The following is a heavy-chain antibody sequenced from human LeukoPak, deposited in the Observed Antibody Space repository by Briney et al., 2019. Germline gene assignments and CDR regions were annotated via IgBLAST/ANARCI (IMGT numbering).Heavy chain of an antibody. Sequence: ASVKVSFKASGGTFSSYAISWVRQAPGQGLEWMGGIIPIFGTANYAQKFQGRVTITTDESTSTAYMELSSLRSEDTAVYYCARAVGYYDSSGYDYYYMDVWGKGTTVTVSS. J-gene: IGHJ6*03. V-gene: IGHV1-69*05. D-gene: IGHD3-22*01. CDR1: GGTFSSYA. CDR3: ARAVGYYDSSGYDYYYMDV. CDR2: IIPIFGTA.